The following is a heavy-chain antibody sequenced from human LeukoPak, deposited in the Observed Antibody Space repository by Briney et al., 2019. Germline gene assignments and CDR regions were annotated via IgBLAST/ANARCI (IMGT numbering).Heavy chain of an antibody. CDR2: INPNSGGT. D-gene: IGHD3-10*01. J-gene: IGHJ5*02. CDR3: ARDQEAGDRFYNWFDP. CDR1: GYTFTSYG. V-gene: IGHV1-2*02. Sequence: ASVKVSCKASGYTFTSYGISWVRQAPGQGLEWMGWINPNSGGTNYAEKFQGRVTMTRDTSISTAYMELSSLRSDDTAVYYCARDQEAGDRFYNWFDPWGQGTLVTVSS.